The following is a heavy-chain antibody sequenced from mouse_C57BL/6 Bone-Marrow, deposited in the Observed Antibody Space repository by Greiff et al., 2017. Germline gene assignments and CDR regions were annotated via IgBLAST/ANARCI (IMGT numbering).Heavy chain of an antibody. CDR2: IYPGSGST. Sequence: VQLQQPGAELVKPGASVKMSCKASGYTFTSYWITWVKQRPGQGLEWIGDIYPGSGSTNYNEKFKSKATLTVDTSSSTAYMQLSSLTSEDSAVYYCARGGLGYDERYYFDYWGQGTTLTVSS. CDR3: ARGGLGYDERYYFDY. CDR1: GYTFTSYW. J-gene: IGHJ2*01. D-gene: IGHD2-2*01. V-gene: IGHV1-55*01.